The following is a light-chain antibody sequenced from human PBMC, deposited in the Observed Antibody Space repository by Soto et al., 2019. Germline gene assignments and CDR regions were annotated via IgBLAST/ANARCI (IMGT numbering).Light chain of an antibody. CDR1: SSDVGGYNY. V-gene: IGLV2-8*01. CDR2: EVT. J-gene: IGLJ2*01. Sequence: QSALTQPPSASGSPGQPVTISCTGTSSDVGGYNYVSWYQQHPGKAPKLMIYEVTKRPSGVPDRFTGSKSGNTASLTVSGLQAEDEADYYCSSYAGSNPLFGGGTKVTVL. CDR3: SSYAGSNPL.